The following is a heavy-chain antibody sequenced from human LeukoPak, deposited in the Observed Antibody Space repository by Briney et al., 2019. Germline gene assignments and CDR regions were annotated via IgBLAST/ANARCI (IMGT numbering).Heavy chain of an antibody. V-gene: IGHV4-61*02. J-gene: IGHJ4*02. D-gene: IGHD1-1*01. CDR3: ARTNGYPNYYFDY. Sequence: SETLSLTCTVSGGSISSGSYYWSWIRQPAGQGLEWIGRIYTSGSTNYNPSLKSRVTISVDTSKNQFSLKLSSVTAADTAVYYCARTNGYPNYYFDYWGRGTLVTVSS. CDR2: IYTSGST. CDR1: GGSISSGSYY.